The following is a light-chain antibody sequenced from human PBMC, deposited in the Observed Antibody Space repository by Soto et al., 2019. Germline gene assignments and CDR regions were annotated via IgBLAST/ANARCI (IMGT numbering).Light chain of an antibody. CDR3: QQRSTWLFT. V-gene: IGKV3-11*01. CDR2: DAS. J-gene: IGKJ3*01. Sequence: EIVLTQSPATLSLSPGERATLSCRASQSVSSYLAWYQQKPGQAPRLLIYDASNRATGIPARFSGSGSGTALTLTISSLEPEDFAVYYCQQRSTWLFTFGPGTKVDIK. CDR1: QSVSSY.